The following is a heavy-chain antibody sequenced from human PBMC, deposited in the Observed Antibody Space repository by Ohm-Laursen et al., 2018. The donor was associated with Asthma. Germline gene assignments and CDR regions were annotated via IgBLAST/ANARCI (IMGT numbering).Heavy chain of an antibody. Sequence: SLRLSCAASGFPFNNSWMTWVRQVPGKGLEWVANIKTDGTENAYLDSVRGRFTISKDNAKNSLFLQMNSLRGEDTALYYCARYSGLNALDHWGQGTLVSVSS. CDR2: IKTDGTEN. V-gene: IGHV3-7*05. CDR3: ARYSGLNALDH. D-gene: IGHD2-21*01. J-gene: IGHJ4*02. CDR1: GFPFNNSW.